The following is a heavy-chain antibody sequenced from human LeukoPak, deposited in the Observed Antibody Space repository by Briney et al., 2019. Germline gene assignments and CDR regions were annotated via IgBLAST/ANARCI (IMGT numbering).Heavy chain of an antibody. CDR3: AKGLHGFTYGYVPWELYYYMDV. CDR1: GGSINSGRYC. V-gene: IGHV4-61*09. D-gene: IGHD5-18*01. Sequence: SETLSLTCNVSGGSINSGRYCWSWIRQPAGRGLEWIGHISTSGRTSYSPSLKSRVTISVDTSKNQFSLKMSSVSAADTAVYYCAKGLHGFTYGYVPWELYYYMDVWGKGTTVTISS. J-gene: IGHJ6*03. CDR2: ISTSGRT.